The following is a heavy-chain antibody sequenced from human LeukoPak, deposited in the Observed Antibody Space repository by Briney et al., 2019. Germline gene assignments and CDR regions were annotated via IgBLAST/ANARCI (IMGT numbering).Heavy chain of an antibody. Sequence: GGSLRLSCSASGFIFSDYWMHWVRQAPGTGLVWLSLIFTDGSEATYADAVKGRFTISRDNAKNTVYLLMNNLRVDDTAVYYCATMGVFEGSVDYTEYWGQGTLVTVSS. J-gene: IGHJ1*01. CDR3: ATMGVFEGSVDYTEY. V-gene: IGHV3-74*01. CDR1: GFIFSDYW. D-gene: IGHD3-22*01. CDR2: IFTDGSEA.